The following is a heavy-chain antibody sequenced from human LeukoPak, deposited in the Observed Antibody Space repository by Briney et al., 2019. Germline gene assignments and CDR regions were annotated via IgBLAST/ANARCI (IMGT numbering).Heavy chain of an antibody. J-gene: IGHJ4*02. CDR2: ISYDGSNK. CDR3: AKDHYDSSGYYCFDY. CDR1: GFTFTSYG. D-gene: IGHD3-22*01. V-gene: IGHV3-30*18. Sequence: PVSSLRLSCAASGFTFTSYGMHWVRQAPGKGLEWVAVISYDGSNKYYADSVKGRFTISRDNSKNTLYLQMNSLRAEDTAVYYCAKDHYDSSGYYCFDYWGQGTLVTVSS.